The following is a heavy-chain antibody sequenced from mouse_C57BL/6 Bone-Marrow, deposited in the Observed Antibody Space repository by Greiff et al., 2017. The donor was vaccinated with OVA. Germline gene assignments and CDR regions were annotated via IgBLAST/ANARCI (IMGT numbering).Heavy chain of an antibody. Sequence: EVKLVESGGGLVKPGGSLKLSCAASGFTFSDYGMHWVRQAPEKGLEWVAYISSGSSTIYYADTVKGRFTIARDNAKNTLFLQMTSLRSEDTAMYYCAKRSNYRYYGMDYWGQGTSVTVSS. J-gene: IGHJ4*01. CDR1: GFTFSDYG. CDR2: ISSGSSTI. CDR3: AKRSNYRYYGMDY. D-gene: IGHD2-5*01. V-gene: IGHV5-17*01.